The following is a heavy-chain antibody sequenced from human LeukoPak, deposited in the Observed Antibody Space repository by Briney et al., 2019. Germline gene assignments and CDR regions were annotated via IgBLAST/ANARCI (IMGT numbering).Heavy chain of an antibody. D-gene: IGHD1-1*01. CDR2: INHSGST. CDR3: ARGAGWTGTGFDY. Sequence: PSETLSLTCAVYGGSFSGYYWSWIRQPPGKGPEWIGEINHSGSTNYNPSLKSRVTISVDTSKNQFSLKLSSVTAADTAVYYCARGAGWTGTGFDYWGQGTLVNVFS. CDR1: GGSFSGYY. J-gene: IGHJ4*02. V-gene: IGHV4-34*01.